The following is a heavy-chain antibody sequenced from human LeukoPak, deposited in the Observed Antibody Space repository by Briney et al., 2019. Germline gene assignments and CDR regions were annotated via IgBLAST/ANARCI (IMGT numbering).Heavy chain of an antibody. CDR2: IYYSGTT. Sequence: SQTLSLTCTVSGGSISSGGYYWSWIRQHPGKGLEWIGFIYYSGTTYYNPSLKSRVSISIDTSKNQFSLKLSSVTAADTGIYYCARATGGAAAADFDPWGQGTLVTVSS. CDR3: ARATGGAAAADFDP. V-gene: IGHV4-31*03. D-gene: IGHD6-13*01. CDR1: GGSISSGGYY. J-gene: IGHJ5*02.